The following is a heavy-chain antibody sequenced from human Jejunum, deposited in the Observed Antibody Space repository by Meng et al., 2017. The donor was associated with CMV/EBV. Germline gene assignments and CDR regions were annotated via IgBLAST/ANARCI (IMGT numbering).Heavy chain of an antibody. CDR3: ARGLSTSSSGY. V-gene: IGHV4-34*02. J-gene: IGHJ4*02. CDR1: GGSLSDYC. CDR2: VNHSKST. Sequence: QGQLQQWGAGLLQPSETLSLTCAVYGGSLSDYCCHWIRQPPGKGLEWIGEVNHSKSTNYNPSLKSRITISLDTSKNQVSLRLNSVTAADTAVYYCARGLSTSSSGYWGQGTLVTVSS. D-gene: IGHD6-6*01.